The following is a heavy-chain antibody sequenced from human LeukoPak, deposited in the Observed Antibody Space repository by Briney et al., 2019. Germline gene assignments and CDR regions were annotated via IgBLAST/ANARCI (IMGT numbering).Heavy chain of an antibody. CDR3: TRNEI. Sequence: GGSLRLSCAASGFTLSNYWMGWGRQVPRKGLEWVASINRDGGEKHYVDSVEGRFTISRDNAKNSLYLQMNSLKAEDTAVYFCTRNEIWGQGTLVTVSS. J-gene: IGHJ4*02. V-gene: IGHV3-7*01. CDR2: INRDGGEK. CDR1: GFTLSNYW.